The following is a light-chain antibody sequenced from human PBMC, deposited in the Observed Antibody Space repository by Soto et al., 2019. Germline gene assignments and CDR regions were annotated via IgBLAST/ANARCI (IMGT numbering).Light chain of an antibody. V-gene: IGKV3-20*01. Sequence: EIVLTQSPGTLSLSPGERATLSCRASQSVSSSYLAWYQQTPGQAPRLLIYGASSRATGIPDRFSGSGSGTDFTLTISRREPEDFAVDYCQQYGSSLFFFGQGPKLAIK. CDR1: QSVSSSY. CDR3: QQYGSSLFF. J-gene: IGKJ2*01. CDR2: GAS.